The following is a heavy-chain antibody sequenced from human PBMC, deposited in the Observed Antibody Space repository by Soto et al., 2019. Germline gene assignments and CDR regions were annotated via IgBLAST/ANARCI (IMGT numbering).Heavy chain of an antibody. CDR2: IIPIFGTA. Sequence: SVKVSCKASGGTFSSYAISWVRQAPGQGLEWMGGIIPIFGTANYAQKFQGRVTITADESTSTAYMELSSLRSEDTAVYYCARAAYCGGDCYSNRFDPWGQRTLVTVSS. CDR1: GGTFSSYA. J-gene: IGHJ5*02. D-gene: IGHD2-21*02. V-gene: IGHV1-69*13. CDR3: ARAAYCGGDCYSNRFDP.